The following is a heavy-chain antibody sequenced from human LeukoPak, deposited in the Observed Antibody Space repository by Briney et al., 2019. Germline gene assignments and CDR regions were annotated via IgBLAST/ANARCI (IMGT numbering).Heavy chain of an antibody. CDR1: GGSISSYY. Sequence: SETLSLTCTVSGGSISSYYWSWIRQPPGKGLEWIGYIYYSGSTNYNPSLKSRVTISVGTSKNQFSLKLSSVTAADTAVYYCASEYYDSSGRIGAFDYWGQGTLVTVSS. CDR3: ASEYYDSSGRIGAFDY. V-gene: IGHV4-59*01. J-gene: IGHJ4*02. D-gene: IGHD3-22*01. CDR2: IYYSGST.